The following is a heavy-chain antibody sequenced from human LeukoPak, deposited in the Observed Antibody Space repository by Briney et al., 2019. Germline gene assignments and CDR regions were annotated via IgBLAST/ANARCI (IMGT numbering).Heavy chain of an antibody. CDR2: IYYSGST. J-gene: IGHJ4*02. Sequence: PSETLSLTCTVSGGSISSYYWSWILQPPGKGLEWMGYIYYSGSTNYNPSLKSRVTISVDTSKNQFSLKLSSVTAADTAVYYCASEQWLGRGYFDYWGQGTLVTVSS. CDR1: GGSISSYY. V-gene: IGHV4-59*12. D-gene: IGHD6-19*01. CDR3: ASEQWLGRGYFDY.